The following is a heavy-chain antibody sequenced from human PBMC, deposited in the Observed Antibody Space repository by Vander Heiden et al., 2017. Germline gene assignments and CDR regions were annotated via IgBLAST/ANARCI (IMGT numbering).Heavy chain of an antibody. Sequence: QVQLVQSGAEVKRPGASVEVSCKTSGYTFTGSFVHWVRQAPGQGLEWMGRINPNSGGTEYAERFQGRVTMTRDTSISTAYMEMSRLTSEDTPVYYCAREGSPCSIGWTDWLDPWGQGPLVTVYS. D-gene: IGHD6-19*01. V-gene: IGHV1-2*06. CDR3: AREGSPCSIGWTDWLDP. CDR2: INPNSGGT. CDR1: GYTFTGSF. J-gene: IGHJ5*01.